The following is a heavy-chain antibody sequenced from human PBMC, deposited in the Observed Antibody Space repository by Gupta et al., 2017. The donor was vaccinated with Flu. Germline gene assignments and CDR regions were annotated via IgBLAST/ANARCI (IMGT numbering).Heavy chain of an antibody. D-gene: IGHD6-13*01. CDR2: IKQDGSEK. V-gene: IGHV3-7*01. J-gene: IGHJ4*02. CDR1: GFTFSSNW. CDR3: ARGGIGIAAAGRFDY. Sequence: EVQLVESGGGLVQPGGSLRLSCAASGFTFSSNWMSWVRQAPGKGLEWVANIKQDGSEKYYVDSVKGRFTISRDNAKNSLYLQMNSLRAEDTAVYYCARGGIGIAAAGRFDYWGQGTLVTVSS.